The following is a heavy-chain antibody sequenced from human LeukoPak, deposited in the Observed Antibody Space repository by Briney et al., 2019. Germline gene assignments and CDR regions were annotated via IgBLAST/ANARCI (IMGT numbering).Heavy chain of an antibody. CDR1: GGSFSGYY. CDR2: IYTSGST. V-gene: IGHV4-59*10. D-gene: IGHD6-25*01. CDR3: ARSPYSSGNYYYYMDV. J-gene: IGHJ6*03. Sequence: PSETLSLTCAVYGGSFSGYYWSWIRQPAGKGLEWIGRIYTSGSTNYNPSLKSRVTISVDTSKNQFSLKLSSVTAADTAVYYCARSPYSSGNYYYYMDVWGKGTTVTVSS.